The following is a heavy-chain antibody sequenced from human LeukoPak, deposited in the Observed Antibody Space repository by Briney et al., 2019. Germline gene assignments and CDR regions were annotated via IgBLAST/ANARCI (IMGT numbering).Heavy chain of an antibody. CDR1: GFTFDDYA. CDR2: ISWNSGSI. V-gene: IGHV3-9*01. J-gene: IGHJ4*02. D-gene: IGHD3-9*01. CDR3: AKGDYDILTG. Sequence: PGGSLRLSCAASGFTFDDYAMHWVRQAPGKGLEWVSGISWNSGSIGYADSVKGRFTISRDNAKNSLYLQMNSLRAEDTALYYCAKGDYDILTGWGQGTLVTVSS.